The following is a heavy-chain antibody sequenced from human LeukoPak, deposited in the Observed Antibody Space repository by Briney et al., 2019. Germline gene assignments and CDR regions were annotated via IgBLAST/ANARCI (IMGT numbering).Heavy chain of an antibody. J-gene: IGHJ4*03. CDR2: IKQDGNEI. CDR1: GFTFSSHW. D-gene: IGHD3-10*01. Sequence: GGSLRLSCAASGFTFSSHWMTWVRQAPGKGLEWVANIKQDGNEINYVDSVKGRFTISRDNAKTSLYLQMNSLRAEDTALYYCASEIVRRGSGTDNKSYFDSWGQGTLVTVSS. V-gene: IGHV3-7*01. CDR3: ASEIVRRGSGTDNKSYFDS.